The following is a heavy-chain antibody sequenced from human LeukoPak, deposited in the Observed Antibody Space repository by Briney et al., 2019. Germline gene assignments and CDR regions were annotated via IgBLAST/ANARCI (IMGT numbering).Heavy chain of an antibody. J-gene: IGHJ4*02. CDR2: IKEDGTET. D-gene: IGHD5-24*01. V-gene: IGHV3-7*03. Sequence: GGSLRLSCAASGFMLSSNWMSWVRLAPGKGLEWVANIKEDGTETYYVDSVKGRFTISRDNAKNSLYLQVNSLGVEDTAVYYCAKEGRSLQTYWGQGTLVTVSS. CDR3: AKEGRSLQTY. CDR1: GFMLSSNW.